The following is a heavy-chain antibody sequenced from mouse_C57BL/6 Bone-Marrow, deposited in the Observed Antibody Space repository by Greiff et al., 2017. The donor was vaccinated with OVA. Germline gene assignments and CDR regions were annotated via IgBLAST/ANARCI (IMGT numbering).Heavy chain of an antibody. V-gene: IGHV7-1*01. CDR1: GFTFSDFY. J-gene: IGHJ2*01. D-gene: IGHD3-1*01. Sequence: EVKLVESGGGLVQSGRSLRLSCATSGFTFSDFYMEWVRQAPGKGLEWIAASRNKANDYTTEYSASVKGRFIVSRDTSQSILYLQMNALRAEDTAIYYCARDAWGLFDYWGQGTTLTVSS. CDR3: ARDAWGLFDY. CDR2: SRNKANDYTT.